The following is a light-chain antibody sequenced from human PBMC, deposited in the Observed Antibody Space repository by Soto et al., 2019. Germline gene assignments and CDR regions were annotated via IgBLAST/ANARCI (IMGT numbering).Light chain of an antibody. CDR3: HQYSSSTRT. J-gene: IGKJ4*01. CDR1: QTIINSY. CDR2: GAS. V-gene: IGKV3-20*01. Sequence: EIVLTQSPGTLSLSPGERATLSCRASQTIINSYLAWYQQKPGQAPRLLLYGASSRAPGIPDRFVASRSGTDFTLTITRLEPEDFAVYYCHQYSSSTRTFGGGTKVEMK.